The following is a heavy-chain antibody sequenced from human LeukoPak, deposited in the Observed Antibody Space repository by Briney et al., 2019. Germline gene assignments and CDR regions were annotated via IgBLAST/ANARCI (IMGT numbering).Heavy chain of an antibody. CDR3: ARDPRGPDY. CDR1: GFTFSRYE. CDR2: ISPSDSTM. V-gene: IGHV3-48*03. Sequence: GGSLRLSCAVSGFTFSRYEMSWVRQAPGKGLEWISYISPSDSTMYYVDSVKGRFIISRDNAKDSLHLQMNSLRVEDTAVYYCARDPRGPDYWGQGTLVTVSS. J-gene: IGHJ4*02.